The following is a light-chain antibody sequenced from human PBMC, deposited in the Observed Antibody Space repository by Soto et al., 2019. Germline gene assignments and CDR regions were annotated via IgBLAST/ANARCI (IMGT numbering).Light chain of an antibody. CDR1: SSNIGSNT. CDR2: SNN. V-gene: IGLV1-44*01. Sequence: QSVLTQPPSASGTPGQRVTISCSGSSSNIGSNTVNWYQQLPGTAPKLLIYSNNQGPSGVTDRFSASKSGTSASLAISGLQSEDEADYYCAAWDDSLNGWVFGGGTK. J-gene: IGLJ3*02. CDR3: AAWDDSLNGWV.